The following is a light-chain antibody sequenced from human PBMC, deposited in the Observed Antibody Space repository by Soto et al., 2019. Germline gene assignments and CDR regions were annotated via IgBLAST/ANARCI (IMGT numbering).Light chain of an antibody. CDR2: DAS. CDR3: QQRANWPLT. Sequence: EIVLTQSPATMSVSPGERATLSCRASQKINTYLGWFQQKPGQAPRLLIYDASNRAAGIPTRFSGSGSGTDFPLTNSSLEPEDFAIYYCQQRANWPLTFGGGTKVELK. V-gene: IGKV3-11*01. J-gene: IGKJ4*01. CDR1: QKINTY.